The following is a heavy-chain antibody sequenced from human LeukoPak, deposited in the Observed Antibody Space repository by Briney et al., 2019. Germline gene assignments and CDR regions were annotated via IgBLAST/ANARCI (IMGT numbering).Heavy chain of an antibody. CDR2: ISNDGSRK. CDR3: ARDRAWNYFDY. Sequence: GGSLRLSCAPSGFTFSRHGMHWVRQAPGKGLEWVAIISNDGSRKYYAHSVEGRFTISRDDSKNTLYLQMDSLRAEDTAVYYCARDRAWNYFDYWGQGTLVTVPS. CDR1: GFTFSRHG. J-gene: IGHJ4*02. V-gene: IGHV3-30*03. D-gene: IGHD3-3*01.